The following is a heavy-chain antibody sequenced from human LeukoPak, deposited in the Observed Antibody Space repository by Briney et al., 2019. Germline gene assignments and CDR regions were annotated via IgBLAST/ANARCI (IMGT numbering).Heavy chain of an antibody. CDR3: ARSYCSSTSCYIYWFDP. CDR2: INHSGST. CDR1: GGSFSGYY. J-gene: IGHJ5*02. D-gene: IGHD2-2*02. Sequence: SETLSLTCAVYGGSFSGYYWSWIRQPPGKGLEWIGEINHSGSTNYNPSLKSRVTISVDTSKNQFSLKLSSVTAADTAVYYCARSYCSSTSCYIYWFDPWGQGTLVTVSS. V-gene: IGHV4-34*01.